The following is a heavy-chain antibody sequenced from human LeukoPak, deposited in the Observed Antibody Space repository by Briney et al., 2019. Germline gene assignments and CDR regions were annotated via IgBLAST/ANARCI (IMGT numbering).Heavy chain of an antibody. V-gene: IGHV3-21*01. J-gene: IGHJ4*02. Sequence: GGSLRLSCAASGFTFSSYWMHWVRQAPGKGLEWVSSISSSSSYIYYADSVKGRFTISRDNAKNSLYLQMNSLRAEDTAVYYCASANGSGYYLDYWGQGTLVTVSS. CDR1: GFTFSSYW. CDR3: ASANGSGYYLDY. CDR2: ISSSSSYI. D-gene: IGHD3-22*01.